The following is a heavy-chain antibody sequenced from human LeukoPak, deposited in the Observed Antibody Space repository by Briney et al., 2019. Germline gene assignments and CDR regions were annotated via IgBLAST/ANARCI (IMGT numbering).Heavy chain of an antibody. CDR2: IHDTANT. D-gene: IGHD2/OR15-2a*01. V-gene: IGHV4-39*01. Sequence: SETLSLTCTVSGDSISSSGFYWGWIRQPPGKGPEWIGTIHDTANTYYNPSLKSRVSISVDTSKSEFSLRLRTVTAADAAVYYCGRHQGSSTYLPFDYWGQGTLVTVSS. J-gene: IGHJ4*02. CDR3: GRHQGSSTYLPFDY. CDR1: GDSISSSGFY.